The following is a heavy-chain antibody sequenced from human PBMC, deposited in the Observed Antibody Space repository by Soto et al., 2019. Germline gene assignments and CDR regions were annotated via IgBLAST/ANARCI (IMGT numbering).Heavy chain of an antibody. V-gene: IGHV1-69*01. Sequence: QVQLVQSGAEVKKPGSSVKVSCKASGGTFSSYAISWVRQAPGQGLEWMGGIIPIFGTANYAQKLQGRVTITADESTSTAYMELSSLRAEDTAVYYCARDWRYGSSTSCYNWFDPCGQGTLVTVSS. D-gene: IGHD2-2*01. CDR1: GGTFSSYA. CDR2: IIPIFGTA. J-gene: IGHJ5*02. CDR3: ARDWRYGSSTSCYNWFDP.